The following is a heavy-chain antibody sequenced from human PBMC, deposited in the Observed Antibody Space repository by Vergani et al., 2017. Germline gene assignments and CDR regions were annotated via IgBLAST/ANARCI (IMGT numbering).Heavy chain of an antibody. D-gene: IGHD6-13*01. V-gene: IGHV4-61*02. J-gene: IGHJ5*02. Sequence: QVQLQESGPGLVKPSQTLSLTCTVSGGSISSGSYYWSWIRQPAGKGLEWIGRIYTSGSTNYNPSLKSRVTISVDTSKNQFSLKLSSVTAADTAVYYCARDLRGSSSWYGFDPWGQGTLVTVSS. CDR3: ARDLRGSSSWYGFDP. CDR2: IYTSGST. CDR1: GGSISSGSYY.